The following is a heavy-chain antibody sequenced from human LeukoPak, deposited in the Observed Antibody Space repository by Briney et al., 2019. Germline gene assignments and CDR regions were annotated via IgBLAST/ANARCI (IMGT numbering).Heavy chain of an antibody. Sequence: GGSLRLSCAASGFTFSNYAMSWVRQAPGKGLEWVSAISGSGGSTYYADSVKGRFTISRDDSKNTLYLQMNSLRAEDTAVYHCARDGGNYLQPTDYWGQGTLVTVSS. CDR3: ARDGGNYLQPTDY. CDR2: ISGSGGST. V-gene: IGHV3-23*01. J-gene: IGHJ4*02. CDR1: GFTFSNYA. D-gene: IGHD1-26*01.